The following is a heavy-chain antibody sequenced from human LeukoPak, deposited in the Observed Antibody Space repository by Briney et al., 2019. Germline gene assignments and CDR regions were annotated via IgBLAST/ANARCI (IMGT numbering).Heavy chain of an antibody. CDR3: ARGRLRYFDWSGWFDP. J-gene: IGHJ5*02. CDR2: INHSGST. CDR1: GGSFSGYY. D-gene: IGHD3-9*01. Sequence: PSETLSLTCAVYGGSFSGYYWSWIRQPPGKGLEWIGEINHSGSTNYNPPLKSRVTISVDTSKNQFSLKLSSVTAADTAVYYCARGRLRYFDWSGWFDPWGQGTLVTVSS. V-gene: IGHV4-34*01.